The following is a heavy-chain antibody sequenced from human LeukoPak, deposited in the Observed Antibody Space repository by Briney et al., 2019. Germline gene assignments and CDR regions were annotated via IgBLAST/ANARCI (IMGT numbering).Heavy chain of an antibody. D-gene: IGHD2-15*01. CDR3: AKGGDIVVVVAATRFDY. J-gene: IGHJ4*02. CDR2: IWYDGSNK. Sequence: PGGSLRLSCAASGFTFSSYGMHWVRQAPGKGLEWVAVIWYDGSNKYYADSVKGRFTISRDNSKNTLYLQMNSLRAEDKAVYYCAKGGDIVVVVAATRFDYWGQGTLVTVSS. CDR1: GFTFSSYG. V-gene: IGHV3-33*06.